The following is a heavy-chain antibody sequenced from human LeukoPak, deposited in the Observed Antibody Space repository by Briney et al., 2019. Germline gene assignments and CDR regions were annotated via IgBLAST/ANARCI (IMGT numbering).Heavy chain of an antibody. D-gene: IGHD3-9*01. J-gene: IGHJ4*02. Sequence: GGSLRLCCAASGFTFSNYAMSWVRQAPGKGLEWVSAITGSGGNTYYADSVKGRFTISRDNSKNTLYLQMNSLRAEDTAVYYCAKWGDYDVLTGYYVSDYWGQGTLVTVSS. CDR3: AKWGDYDVLTGYYVSDY. CDR1: GFTFSNYA. V-gene: IGHV3-23*01. CDR2: ITGSGGNT.